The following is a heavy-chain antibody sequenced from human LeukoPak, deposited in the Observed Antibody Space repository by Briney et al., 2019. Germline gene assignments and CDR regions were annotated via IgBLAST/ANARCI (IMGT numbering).Heavy chain of an antibody. D-gene: IGHD4-17*01. CDR1: GFTFSSYA. CDR2: ISYDGSNK. J-gene: IGHJ4*02. CDR3: ARATSTVTTLNPMGY. V-gene: IGHV3-30-3*01. Sequence: GGSPRLSCAASGFTFSSYAMHWVRQAPGKGLEWVAVISYDGSNKYYADSVKGRFTISRDNSKNTLYLQMNSLRAEDTAVYYCARATSTVTTLNPMGYWGQGTLVTVSS.